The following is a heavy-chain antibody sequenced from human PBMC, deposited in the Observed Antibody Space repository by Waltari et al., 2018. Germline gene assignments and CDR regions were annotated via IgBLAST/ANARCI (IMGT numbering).Heavy chain of an antibody. CDR2: INPNSGGT. CDR3: ARDNSAGATTVPYYYYYMDV. J-gene: IGHJ6*03. V-gene: IGHV1-2*06. D-gene: IGHD1-26*01. CDR1: GYTFTGYY. Sequence: QVQLVQSGAEVKKPGASVKVSCKASGYTFTGYYMHWVRQAPGQGLEWMGRINPNSGGTNYAQKFQGRVTMTRDTSISTAYMELSRLRSDDTAVYYCARDNSAGATTVPYYYYYMDVWGKGTTVTVSS.